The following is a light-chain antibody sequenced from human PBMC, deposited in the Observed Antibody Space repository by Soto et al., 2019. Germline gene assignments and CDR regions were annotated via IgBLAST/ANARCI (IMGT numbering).Light chain of an antibody. J-gene: IGKJ1*01. CDR2: GAS. Sequence: EIVMTQSPATLSVSPGETATLSCRASLSVSSNLAWYQHKPGQAPRLLIYGASTRATGLPVRFSGSGSGTEFTLTISRLEPEDFAVYYCQQYGSSGTFGQGTKVDIK. CDR3: QQYGSSGT. V-gene: IGKV3-15*01. CDR1: LSVSSN.